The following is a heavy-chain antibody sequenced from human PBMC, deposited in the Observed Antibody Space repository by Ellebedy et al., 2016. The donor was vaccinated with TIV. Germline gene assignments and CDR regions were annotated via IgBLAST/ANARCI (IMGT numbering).Heavy chain of an antibody. Sequence: ASVKVSCKASRYTFTSYYMYWVRQAPAQGLEWMGIINPSSGSTNSAQKFQGRVTMTRDTSTSTVYMELSSLRSEDTAGYYCARGDKYYYDSSGYYYTYWGQGTLVTVSS. CDR1: RYTFTSYY. J-gene: IGHJ4*02. CDR2: INPSSGST. D-gene: IGHD3-22*01. V-gene: IGHV1-46*01. CDR3: ARGDKYYYDSSGYYYTY.